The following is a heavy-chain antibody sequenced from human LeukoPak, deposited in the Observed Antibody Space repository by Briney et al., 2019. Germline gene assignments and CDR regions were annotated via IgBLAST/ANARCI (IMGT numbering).Heavy chain of an antibody. V-gene: IGHV1-69*01. CDR3: ARVWGQGSSGYYPF. Sequence: SVKVSCKASGGTFSSYAISWVRQAPGQGLGWMGGIIPLFGTAHYAQKFQGRVTITADESTSTAYIELRSLRSEDTAVYYCARVWGQGSSGYYPFWGQGTLVTVSS. J-gene: IGHJ4*02. CDR2: IIPLFGTA. CDR1: GGTFSSYA. D-gene: IGHD3-22*01.